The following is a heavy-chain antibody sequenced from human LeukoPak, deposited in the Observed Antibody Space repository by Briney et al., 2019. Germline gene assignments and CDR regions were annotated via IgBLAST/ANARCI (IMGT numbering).Heavy chain of an antibody. CDR1: GYSFTSYW. J-gene: IGHJ5*02. CDR2: IYPGDSDT. V-gene: IGHV5-51*01. CDR3: ARRRRYSSSFEGWFDP. Sequence: GESLKISCKGSGYSFTSYWIGWVRQMPGKGLEWMGIIYPGDSDTRYSPSFQGQVTISADKSISTVYLQWSSLKASDTAMYYCARRRRYSSSFEGWFDPWGQGTLVTVSS. D-gene: IGHD6-13*01.